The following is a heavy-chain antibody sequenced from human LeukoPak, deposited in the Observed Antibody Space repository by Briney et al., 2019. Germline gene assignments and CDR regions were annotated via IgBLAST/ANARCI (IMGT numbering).Heavy chain of an antibody. Sequence: GASVKVTCKASGGTFSSYAISWVRRAPGQGLEWMGRIIPILGISNYAQKFQGRVTITADKSTSTAYMELSSLRSEDTAVYYCASHPSSSSWYSGAFRDVQKSHYFDYWGQGTLVTVSS. CDR2: IIPILGIS. J-gene: IGHJ4*02. D-gene: IGHD6-13*01. CDR1: GGTFSSYA. V-gene: IGHV1-69*04. CDR3: ASHPSSSSWYSGAFRDVQKSHYFDY.